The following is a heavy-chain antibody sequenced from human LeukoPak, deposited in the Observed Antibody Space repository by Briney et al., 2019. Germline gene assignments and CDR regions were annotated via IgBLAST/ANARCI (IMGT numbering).Heavy chain of an antibody. Sequence: SETLSLTCTVSGSSISSSSHYWGWIRQPPGKGLEWIGSIYYSGSTYYNPSLKSRVTISVDTSKNQFSLKLSSVTAADTAVYYCAINYDYVWGSFWGQGTLVTVSS. CDR2: IYYSGST. CDR1: GSSISSSSHY. V-gene: IGHV4-39*01. CDR3: AINYDYVWGSF. J-gene: IGHJ4*02. D-gene: IGHD3-16*01.